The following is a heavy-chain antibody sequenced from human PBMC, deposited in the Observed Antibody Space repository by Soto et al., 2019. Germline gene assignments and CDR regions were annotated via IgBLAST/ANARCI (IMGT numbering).Heavy chain of an antibody. CDR2: ISGSGGST. D-gene: IGHD6-19*01. CDR1: GFTFSSYA. Sequence: EVQLLESGGGLVQPGGSLRLSCAASGFTFSSYAMGWVRQAPGKGLEWVSAISGSGGSTYYADSVKGRFTISRDNSKNTLYLQMNSLRAEDTAVYYCAKDLSGRIAVAGTMDYWGQGTLVTVSS. V-gene: IGHV3-23*01. J-gene: IGHJ4*02. CDR3: AKDLSGRIAVAGTMDY.